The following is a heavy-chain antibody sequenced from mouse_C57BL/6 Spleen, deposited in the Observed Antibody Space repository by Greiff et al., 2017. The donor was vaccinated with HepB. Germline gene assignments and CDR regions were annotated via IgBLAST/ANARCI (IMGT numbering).Heavy chain of an antibody. CDR1: GYAFSSSW. J-gene: IGHJ2*01. V-gene: IGHV1-82*01. D-gene: IGHD2-3*01. CDR2: IYPGDGDT. CDR3: ARGDDYYDYFDY. Sequence: QVQLQQSGPELVKPGASVKISCKASGYAFSSSWMNWVKQRPGKGLEWIGRIYPGDGDTNYNGKFKGKATLTADKSSSTAYLQLSSLTSEDSAVYFCARGDDYYDYFDYWGQGTTLTVSS.